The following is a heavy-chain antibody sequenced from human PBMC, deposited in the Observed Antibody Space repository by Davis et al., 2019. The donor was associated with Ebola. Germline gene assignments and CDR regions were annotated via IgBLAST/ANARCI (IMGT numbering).Heavy chain of an antibody. J-gene: IGHJ3*02. D-gene: IGHD5-18*01. V-gene: IGHV3-30*02. Sequence: GESLKISCAASGFTFNRYGIHWVRQAPGRGLEWVALIRYDGNNKFYADSVKGRFTISRDASKNTLYLQMNSLRAEDSAVYYCAKPVAPYSYGVDDAFDIWGRGTMVTVSS. CDR2: IRYDGNNK. CDR3: AKPVAPYSYGVDDAFDI. CDR1: GFTFNRYG.